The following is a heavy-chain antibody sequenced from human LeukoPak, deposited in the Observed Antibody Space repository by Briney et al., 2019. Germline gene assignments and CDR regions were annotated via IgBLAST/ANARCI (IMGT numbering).Heavy chain of an antibody. J-gene: IGHJ6*03. V-gene: IGHV4-59*01. CDR3: ARVESGGGKDYYYYMDV. D-gene: IGHD3-16*01. Sequence: SRVTISVDTSKNQFSLKLSSVTAADTAVYYCARVESGGGKDYYYYMDVWGKGTTVTISS.